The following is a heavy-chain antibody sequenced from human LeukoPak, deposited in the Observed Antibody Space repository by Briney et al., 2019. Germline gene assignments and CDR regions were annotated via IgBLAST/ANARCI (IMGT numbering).Heavy chain of an antibody. V-gene: IGHV3-23*01. CDR2: ISGSGST. CDR3: AKGAAAGIFANFGY. CDR1: GFTFSSYA. Sequence: GGSLRLSCAASGFTFSSYAMSWVRQAPGKGLEWVSAISGSGSTYYADSVKGRFTISRDNSKNTLYLQMNSLRAEDTAVYYCAKGAAAGIFANFGYWGQGTLVTVSS. J-gene: IGHJ4*02. D-gene: IGHD6-13*01.